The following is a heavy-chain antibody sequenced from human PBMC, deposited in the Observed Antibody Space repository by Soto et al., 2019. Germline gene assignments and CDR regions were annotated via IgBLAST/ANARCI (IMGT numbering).Heavy chain of an antibody. V-gene: IGHV3-73*01. J-gene: IGHJ5*02. CDR3: LTGTTIRVGGNWFDP. Sequence: TGGSLRLSCAASGFTFSGSAMHWVRQASGKGLEWVGRIRSKANSYATAYAASVKGRFTISRDDSKNTAYLQMNSLKTEDTAVYYCLTGTTIRVGGNWFDPWGQGTLVTVSS. CDR2: IRSKANSYAT. D-gene: IGHD1-7*01. CDR1: GFTFSGSA.